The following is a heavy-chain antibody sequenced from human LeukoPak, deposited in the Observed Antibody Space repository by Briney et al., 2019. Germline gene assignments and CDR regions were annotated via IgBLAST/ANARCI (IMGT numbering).Heavy chain of an antibody. CDR3: ARMPSITRGYFDY. CDR1: GGSISSSSYY. D-gene: IGHD3-10*01. J-gene: IGHJ4*02. Sequence: TSETLSLTCTVSGGSISSSSYYWGWIRQPPGKRLEWIGSIYYSGSTYYNPSLKSRVTISVDTSKNQFSLKLSSVTAADTAVYYCARMPSITRGYFDYWGQGTLVTVSS. V-gene: IGHV4-39*01. CDR2: IYYSGST.